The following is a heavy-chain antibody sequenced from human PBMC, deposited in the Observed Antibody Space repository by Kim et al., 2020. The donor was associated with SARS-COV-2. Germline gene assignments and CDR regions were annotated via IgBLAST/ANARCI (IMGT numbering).Heavy chain of an antibody. J-gene: IGHJ6*02. CDR2: ISYDGSNK. D-gene: IGHD3-10*01. V-gene: IGHV3-30*18. CDR1: GFTFSSYG. Sequence: GGSLRLSCAASGFTFSSYGMHWVRQAPGKGLEWVAVISYDGSNKYYADSVKGRFTISRDNSKNTLYLQMNSLRAEDTAVYYCAKESGSGSYYDWTYYYYGLDVWGQGTKVTVSS. CDR3: AKESGSGSYYDWTYYYYGLDV.